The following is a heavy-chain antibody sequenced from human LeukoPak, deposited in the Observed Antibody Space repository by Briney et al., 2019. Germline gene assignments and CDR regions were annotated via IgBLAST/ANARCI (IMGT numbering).Heavy chain of an antibody. CDR2: INHSGST. D-gene: IGHD4-17*01. CDR3: ARLGATVKGDDY. Sequence: SGTLSLTCTVYGGSFSGYYWSWIRQPPGKGLEWIGEINHSGSTNYNPSLKGRVTISVDTSKNQFSLKLSSVTAADTAVYYCARLGATVKGDDYWGQGTLVTVSS. J-gene: IGHJ4*02. V-gene: IGHV4-34*01. CDR1: GGSFSGYY.